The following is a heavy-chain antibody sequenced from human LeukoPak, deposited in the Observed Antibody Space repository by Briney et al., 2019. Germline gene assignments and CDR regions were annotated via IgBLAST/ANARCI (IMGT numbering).Heavy chain of an antibody. V-gene: IGHV1-46*01. CDR1: GYTFTNYY. Sequence: GASVKVSCKASGYTFTNYYIHWVRQAPGQGLEWMGLFSPSGGGIIYAQRFQGRVTMTRDTSTSTVYMDLNSLRSEDTAVYYCARSSITVTHEIDHWGQGTLVTVSS. CDR2: FSPSGGGI. J-gene: IGHJ4*02. CDR3: ARSSITVTHEIDH. D-gene: IGHD4-17*01.